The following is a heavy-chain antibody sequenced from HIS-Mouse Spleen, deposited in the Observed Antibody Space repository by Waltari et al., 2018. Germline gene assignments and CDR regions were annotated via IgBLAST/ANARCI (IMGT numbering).Heavy chain of an antibody. CDR3: AREIPYSSSWYDWYFDL. Sequence: QLQLQESGPGLVKPSETLSLPCTVSGCSISSSRYSLGWIRQPPGKGLEWIGSIYYSGSTYYNPSLKSRVTISVDTSKNQFSLKLSSVTAADTAVYYCAREIPYSSSWYDWYFDLWGRGTLVTVSS. V-gene: IGHV4-39*07. CDR2: IYYSGST. J-gene: IGHJ2*01. D-gene: IGHD6-13*01. CDR1: GCSISSSRYS.